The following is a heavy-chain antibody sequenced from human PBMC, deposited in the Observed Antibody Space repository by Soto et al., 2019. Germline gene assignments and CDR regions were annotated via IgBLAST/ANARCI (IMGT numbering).Heavy chain of an antibody. CDR1: GFNFSSYD. CDR3: AREAAGTPFLVDY. V-gene: IGHV3-13*01. CDR2: IGTGHDT. J-gene: IGHJ4*02. Sequence: EVQLVESGGGLVQPGGSLRLSCAASGFNFSSYDMHWVRQVPGKGLVWVSAIGTGHDTYYPGSVKGRFTLSRENAKNSLYLQMTSLRAGDTAVYYCAREAAGTPFLVDYWGQGTLVAVSS. D-gene: IGHD6-19*01.